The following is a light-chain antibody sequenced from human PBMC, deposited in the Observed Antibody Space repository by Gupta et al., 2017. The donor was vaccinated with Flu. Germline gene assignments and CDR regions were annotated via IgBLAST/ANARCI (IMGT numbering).Light chain of an antibody. J-gene: IGLJ3*02. Sequence: DVFPKQYAHWYQQKPGQAPILMIYRDNMRPSGTPERFFGSSSGTTATLTIIGVQAEDGADYYCQSGDSSGTYWVFGGGTKLTVL. CDR2: RDN. CDR1: VFPKQY. V-gene: IGLV3-25*03. CDR3: QSGDSSGTYWV.